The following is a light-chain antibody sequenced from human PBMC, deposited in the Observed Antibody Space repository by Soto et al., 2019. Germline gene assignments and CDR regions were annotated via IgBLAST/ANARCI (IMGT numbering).Light chain of an antibody. Sequence: DIVLTQSPATLSVSPGDRVTLSCRASESLFGFLAWYQQKPGQAPRLLMYGVSTRATGIPARFSGGGSATDFPLTISILRSEDSAVYFCQSYNDWPFASGLGTRLEI. J-gene: IGKJ2*01. CDR3: QSYNDWPFA. CDR2: GVS. CDR1: ESLFGF. V-gene: IGKV3-15*01.